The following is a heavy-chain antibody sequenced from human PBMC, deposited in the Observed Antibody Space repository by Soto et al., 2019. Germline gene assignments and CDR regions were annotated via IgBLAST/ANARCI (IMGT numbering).Heavy chain of an antibody. Sequence: QLQLQESGSGLVKPSQTLSLTCAVSGGSISSGGYSWSWIRQPPGKGLEWIGYIYHSGSTYYNPSLKSRVTISVDRSKNQFSLKLSSVTAADTAVYYCAREPNYGDYVGAFDIWGQGTIVTVSS. CDR3: AREPNYGDYVGAFDI. CDR2: IYHSGST. CDR1: GGSISSGGYS. J-gene: IGHJ3*02. V-gene: IGHV4-30-2*01. D-gene: IGHD4-17*01.